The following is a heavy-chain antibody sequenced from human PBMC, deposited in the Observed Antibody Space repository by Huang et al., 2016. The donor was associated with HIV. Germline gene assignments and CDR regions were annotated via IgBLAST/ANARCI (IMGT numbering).Heavy chain of an antibody. J-gene: IGHJ6*02. CDR3: VKDSPGVITIFGGDV. D-gene: IGHD3-3*01. Sequence: QVQLVESGGGVVQPGRSLRLSCAASGFTFRQYAMQWVRQAPGKGFEWVEIISYDGSEKYCGDSVKGRFTISRDNSKNMLYLQMNSLRPDDSARYYCVKDSPGVITIFGGDVWGQGTAVTVSS. CDR2: ISYDGSEK. V-gene: IGHV3-30*18. CDR1: GFTFRQYA.